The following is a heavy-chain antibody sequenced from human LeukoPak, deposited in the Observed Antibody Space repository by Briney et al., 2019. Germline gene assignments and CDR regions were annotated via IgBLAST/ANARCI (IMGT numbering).Heavy chain of an antibody. Sequence: PSETLSLTYTVSGGSISSYYWSWIRQPPGKGLEWIGYIYYSGSTNYNPSLKSRVTISVDTSKNQFSLKLSSVTAADTAVYYCARLRVDWDYYYGMDVWGQGTTVTVSS. CDR2: IYYSGST. D-gene: IGHD2-21*01. V-gene: IGHV4-59*08. J-gene: IGHJ6*02. CDR1: GGSISSYY. CDR3: ARLRVDWDYYYGMDV.